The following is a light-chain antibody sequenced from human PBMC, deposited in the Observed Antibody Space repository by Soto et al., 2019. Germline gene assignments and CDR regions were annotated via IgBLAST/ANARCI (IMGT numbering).Light chain of an antibody. J-gene: IGKJ2*01. CDR1: QSIDSY. Sequence: QMTQSPSSLSASVGERVTITCRASQSIDSYLNWYQQKPGKAPKLLIYAVSNLQSGVPSRFSGSGSGTDFSLTVSSLQPEDSATYYCQQTYSTPLYTFGPGTKLEIK. CDR3: QQTYSTPLYT. V-gene: IGKV1-39*01. CDR2: AVS.